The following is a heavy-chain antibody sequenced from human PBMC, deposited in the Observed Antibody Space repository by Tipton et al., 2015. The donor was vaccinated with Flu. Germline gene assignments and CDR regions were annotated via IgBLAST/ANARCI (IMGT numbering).Heavy chain of an antibody. V-gene: IGHV3-53*01. CDR2: IYADGKT. D-gene: IGHD3-10*01. J-gene: IGHJ4*02. Sequence: SLRLSCAASGFTASSRFMSWVRQAPGKGLEWVSLIYADGKTYYADSVRGRFTISRDNSKNTMSLQMNSLRVEDTAVYYCAALGYGSATYYFQDWGQGTLVTVPS. CDR1: GFTASSRF. CDR3: AALGYGSATYYFQD.